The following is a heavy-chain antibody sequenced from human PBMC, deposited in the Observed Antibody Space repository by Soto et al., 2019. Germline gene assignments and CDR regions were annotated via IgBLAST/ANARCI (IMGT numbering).Heavy chain of an antibody. D-gene: IGHD1-26*01. V-gene: IGHV4-39*01. CDR1: GDSIGSSSYY. CDR2: IYYSGST. J-gene: IGHJ4*02. Sequence: SETLSLTCTVSGDSIGSSSYYWGWIRQPPGKGLEWIGSIYYSGSTYYNPSLKSRVTISVDTSKNQFSLKLSSVTAADTAVFHCARHGGGSYGFFIDYWGQGTLVTVS. CDR3: ARHGGGSYGFFIDY.